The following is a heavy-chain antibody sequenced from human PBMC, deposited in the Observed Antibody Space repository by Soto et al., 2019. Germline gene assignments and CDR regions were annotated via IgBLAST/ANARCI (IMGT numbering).Heavy chain of an antibody. CDR2: ILYSGTT. D-gene: IGHD2-8*02. V-gene: IGHV4-30-4*01. J-gene: IGHJ4*02. Sequence: QVQLQESGPGLVKPSQTLSLTCTVSGGSISSGDYYWSWIRQPPGKGLEWIGYILYSGTTNYFPFPESRLTISVDPSKNQLSLKLTSVTAADSAVYYCARTGALAYWGRGTLVTVSS. CDR3: ARTGALAY. CDR1: GGSISSGDYY.